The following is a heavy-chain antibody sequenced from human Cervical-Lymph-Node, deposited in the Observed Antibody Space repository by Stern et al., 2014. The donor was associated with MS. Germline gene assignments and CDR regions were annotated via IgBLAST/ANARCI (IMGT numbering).Heavy chain of an antibody. V-gene: IGHV1-58*01. CDR2: IVVGRGNT. J-gene: IGHJ4*02. CDR3: AAAGITIFGVGTIDY. D-gene: IGHD3-3*01. CDR1: GFTFTSSA. Sequence: QLVESGPEVKKPGTSVKVSCKASGFTFTSSAVQWVRQARGQRLEWIGWIVVGRGNTNYAQKFQERVTITRDMSTSTAYMELSSLRSEDTAVYYCAAAGITIFGVGTIDYWGQGTLVTVSS.